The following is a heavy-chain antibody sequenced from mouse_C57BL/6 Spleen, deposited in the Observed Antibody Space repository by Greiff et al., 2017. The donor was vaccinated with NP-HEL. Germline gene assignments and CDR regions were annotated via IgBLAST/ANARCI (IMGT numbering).Heavy chain of an antibody. CDR1: GYTFTSYW. V-gene: IGHV1-52*01. Sequence: QVQLQQPGAELVRPGSSVKLSCKASGYTFTSYWMPWVKQRPIQGLEWIGNIDPSGSDTHYNQKFKDKATLPVDKSSSTAYMQLSSLTSEDSAVYYCARFYPFPYWGQGTLVTVSA. CDR2: IDPSGSDT. J-gene: IGHJ3*01. CDR3: ARFYPFPY.